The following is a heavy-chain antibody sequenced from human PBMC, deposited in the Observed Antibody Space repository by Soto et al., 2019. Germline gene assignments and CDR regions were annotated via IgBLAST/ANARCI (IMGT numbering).Heavy chain of an antibody. J-gene: IGHJ6*02. D-gene: IGHD6-6*01. Sequence: QVQLVESGGGLVKPGGSLRLSCEASGFTFSDYYMSWIRQAPGKGLEWVSYISSSGSTIYYADSVKGRFTISRDNAKDSLYLQMNSLIAEDTAVYYCARDYSSSRYYGMDVWGQGTTVTVSS. V-gene: IGHV3-11*01. CDR2: ISSSGSTI. CDR3: ARDYSSSRYYGMDV. CDR1: GFTFSDYY.